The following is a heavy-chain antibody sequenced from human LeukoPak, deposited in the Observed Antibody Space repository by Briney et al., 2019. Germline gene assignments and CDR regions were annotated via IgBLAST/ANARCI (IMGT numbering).Heavy chain of an antibody. D-gene: IGHD2-2*01. J-gene: IGHJ5*02. CDR1: GFTFSSYS. V-gene: IGHV3-48*04. Sequence: GGSLRLSCAASGFTFSSYSMNWVRQAPGKGLEWVSSISSSGSTIYYADSVKGRFTISRDNAKNSLYLQMNSLRAEDTAVYYCARYCSSTSCGNWFDPWGQGTLVTVSS. CDR3: ARYCSSTSCGNWFDP. CDR2: ISSSGSTI.